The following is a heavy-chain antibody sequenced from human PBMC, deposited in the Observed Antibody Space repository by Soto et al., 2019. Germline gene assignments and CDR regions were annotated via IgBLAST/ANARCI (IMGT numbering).Heavy chain of an antibody. D-gene: IGHD1-1*01. V-gene: IGHV1-18*01. CDR3: ARGRYGDY. CDR1: GYGFTTYG. Sequence: QVHLVQSGAEVKKPGASVKVSCKGSGYGFTTYGITWVRQAPGQGLELMAWIRAHNGNTNYAQKLKGRVTVTRATSTSSAYMEMRSVRSDATAVYYCARGRYGDYWGQGALVTVSS. J-gene: IGHJ4*02. CDR2: IRAHNGNT.